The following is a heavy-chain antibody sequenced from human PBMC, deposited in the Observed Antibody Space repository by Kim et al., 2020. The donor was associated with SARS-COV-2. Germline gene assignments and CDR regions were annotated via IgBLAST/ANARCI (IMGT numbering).Heavy chain of an antibody. D-gene: IGHD3-10*01. CDR1: GFTFSSYA. V-gene: IGHV3-23*03. J-gene: IGHJ5*02. Sequence: GGSLRLSCAASGFTFSSYAMSWVRQAPGKGLEWVSVIYSGGSSTYYADSVKGRFTISRDNSKNTLYLQMNSLRAEDTAVYYCAKLKSMAWFDPWGQGTLVTVSS. CDR3: AKLKSMAWFDP. CDR2: IYSGGSST.